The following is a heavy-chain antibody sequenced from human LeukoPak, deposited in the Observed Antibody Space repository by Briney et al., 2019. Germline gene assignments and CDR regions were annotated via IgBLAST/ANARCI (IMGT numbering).Heavy chain of an antibody. CDR1: GGSISSGGYY. CDR2: IYHSGST. V-gene: IGHV4-30-2*01. J-gene: IGHJ3*02. CDR3: ASHHKTSDVDTAPEFDI. D-gene: IGHD5-18*01. Sequence: SQTLSLTCTVSGGSISSGGYYWSWIRQPPGKGLEWIGYIYHSGSTYYNPSLKSRVTISVDRSKNQFSLKLSSVTAADTAVYYCASHHKTSDVDTAPEFDIWGQGTMVTVSS.